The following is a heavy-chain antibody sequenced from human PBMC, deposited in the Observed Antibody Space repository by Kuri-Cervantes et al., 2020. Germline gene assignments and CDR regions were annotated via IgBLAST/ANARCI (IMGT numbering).Heavy chain of an antibody. CDR1: GYTFTGYY. V-gene: IGHV1-2*04. J-gene: IGHJ5*02. CDR2: INPNSGGT. D-gene: IGHD5-12*01. CDR3: ARDRSGYDSGWFDP. Sequence: ASVKVSCKASGYTFTGYYMHWVRQAPGQGLEWMGWINPNSGGTNYAQKFQGWVTMARDTSISTAYMELSRLRSDDTAVYYCARDRSGYDSGWFDPWGQGTLVTVSS.